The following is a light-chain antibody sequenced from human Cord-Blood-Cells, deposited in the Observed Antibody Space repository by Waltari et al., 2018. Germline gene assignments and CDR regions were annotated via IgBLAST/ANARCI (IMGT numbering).Light chain of an antibody. Sequence: QSVLPQPPSASGTPGQRVTISCSGSSSNIGSNTVNCYQQRPGTAPKLLSYSNNQRPSGVPDRFSGSKSGTSASLAISGLQSEDEADYYWAAWDDSLNGVVFGGGTKLTVL. CDR2: SNN. CDR3: AAWDDSLNGVV. CDR1: SSNIGSNT. J-gene: IGLJ2*01. V-gene: IGLV1-44*01.